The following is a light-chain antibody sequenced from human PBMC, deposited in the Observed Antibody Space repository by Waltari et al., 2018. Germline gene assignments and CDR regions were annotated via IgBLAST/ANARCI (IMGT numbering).Light chain of an antibody. V-gene: IGKV3-20*01. CDR3: QQYGSSPWT. CDR1: HRVNSDY. Sequence: ESVVTQSPGTLALSPGERGTLACRASHRVNSDYLAWYQQKPGQAPRLLIYGSSNRAAGIPDRFSGSGSGTEFTLTISRLEPEDSAVYYCQQYGSSPWTFGLGTKVEIK. J-gene: IGKJ1*01. CDR2: GSS.